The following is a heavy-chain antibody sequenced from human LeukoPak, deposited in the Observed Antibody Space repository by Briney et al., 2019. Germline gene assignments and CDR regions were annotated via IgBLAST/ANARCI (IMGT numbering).Heavy chain of an antibody. Sequence: SETLSLTCAVYGGSFSGYYWSWIRQPPGKGLEWIGEINHSGSTNYNPSLKSRVTISVDTSKNQFSLKLSSVTAADTAVYYCARGPPLLWFGELYNWFDPWGQGTLVTVSS. J-gene: IGHJ5*02. CDR1: GGSFSGYY. D-gene: IGHD3-10*01. CDR3: ARGPPLLWFGELYNWFDP. V-gene: IGHV4-34*01. CDR2: INHSGST.